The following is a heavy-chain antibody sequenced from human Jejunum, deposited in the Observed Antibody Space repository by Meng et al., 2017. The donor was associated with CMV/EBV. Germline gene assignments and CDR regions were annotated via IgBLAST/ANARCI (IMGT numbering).Heavy chain of an antibody. CDR2: IYHSGST. CDR1: GGSMSSTNW. CDR3: ARADKVRFDY. Sequence: GPGPGWVKPPGSLSVTRSVSGGSMSSTNWWSWVRQPPGKGLEWIGEIYHSGSTNYNPSLKSRGSISVDKSKNQFSLKLSSVTAADTAVYYCARADKVRFDYWGQGTLVTVSS. J-gene: IGHJ4*02. V-gene: IGHV4-4*03.